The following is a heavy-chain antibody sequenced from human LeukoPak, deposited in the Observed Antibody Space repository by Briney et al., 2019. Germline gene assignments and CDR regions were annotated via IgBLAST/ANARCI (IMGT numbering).Heavy chain of an antibody. V-gene: IGHV4-61*02. J-gene: IGHJ3*02. CDR2: IYTSGST. CDR3: ARDWGWELLAFDI. D-gene: IGHD1-26*01. CDR1: GGSISSGSYY. Sequence: PSETLSLTCTVSGGSISSGSYYWSWIRQPAGKGPEWIGRIYTSGSTNYNPSLKSRVTISVDTSKNQFSLKLSSVTAADTAVYYCARDWGWELLAFDIWGQGTMVTVSS.